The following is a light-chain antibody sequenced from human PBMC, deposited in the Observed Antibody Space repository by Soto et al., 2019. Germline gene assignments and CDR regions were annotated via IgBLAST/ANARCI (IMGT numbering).Light chain of an antibody. CDR2: GAL. CDR1: QSVSSN. Sequence: EIVLTQSPAILSVSPGERATLSCRASQSVSSNLAWFQQKPGQAPRLLIYGALSRATGIQDRFSGSGSGTDFTLTIRRLEPEDFALYYCQQYATSPLTFGGGTKVDIK. CDR3: QQYATSPLT. J-gene: IGKJ4*01. V-gene: IGKV3-20*01.